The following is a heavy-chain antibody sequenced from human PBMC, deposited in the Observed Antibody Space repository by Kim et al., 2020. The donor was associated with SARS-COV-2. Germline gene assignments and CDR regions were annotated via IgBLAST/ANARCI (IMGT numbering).Heavy chain of an antibody. CDR2: ISGGGGST. CDR1: GFTFSSYA. D-gene: IGHD6-19*01. Sequence: GGSLRLSCAASGFTFSSYAMSWVRQAPGKGLEWVSAISGGGGSTYYADSVRGRFTISRDNSKNALWLQMNTLRAEDTAVYYCAKKYNSGWGPRFDYWGQGTLVTVSS. V-gene: IGHV3-23*01. J-gene: IGHJ4*02. CDR3: AKKYNSGWGPRFDY.